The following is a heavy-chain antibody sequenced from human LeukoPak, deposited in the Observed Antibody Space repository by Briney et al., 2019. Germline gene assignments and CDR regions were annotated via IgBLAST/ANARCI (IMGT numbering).Heavy chain of an antibody. J-gene: IGHJ4*02. D-gene: IGHD2-21*02. V-gene: IGHV3-23*01. CDR2: ISDSGGST. CDR1: GFTFSSYA. Sequence: QPGASLRLSCAASGFTFSSYAMSWVRQAPGKGLEWVSAISDSGGSTYYADSVKGRFTISRNNSKNTLYLQMNSLRAEDTAVYYCATTGRVTAIPACDYWGQGTLVTVSS. CDR3: ATTGRVTAIPACDY.